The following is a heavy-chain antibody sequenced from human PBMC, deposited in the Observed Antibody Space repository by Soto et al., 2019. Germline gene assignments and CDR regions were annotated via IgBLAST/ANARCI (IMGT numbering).Heavy chain of an antibody. D-gene: IGHD2-21*01. CDR3: ASDLFGRWAFDI. Sequence: QVQLVESGGGVVQPGRSLRLSCAASGFTFSSYGMHWVRQAPGKGLEWVAVIWYDGSNKYYADSVKGGFTISRDNSKNPLYLQMNSLRADDTAVYYCASDLFGRWAFDISGQGTMVTFSS. J-gene: IGHJ3*02. CDR1: GFTFSSYG. CDR2: IWYDGSNK. V-gene: IGHV3-33*01.